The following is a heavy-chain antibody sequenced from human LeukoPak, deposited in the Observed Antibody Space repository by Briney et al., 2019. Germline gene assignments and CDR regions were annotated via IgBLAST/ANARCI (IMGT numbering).Heavy chain of an antibody. V-gene: IGHV4-59*11. J-gene: IGHJ3*02. D-gene: IGHD3-22*01. Sequence: NPSETLSLTCTVSGGSISSHYWSWIRQPPGKGLEWIGYIYYSGSTNYNPSLKSRVTISVDTSKNQFSLKLSSVTAADTAVYYCAGKDSIPLDSRSAFDIWGQGTMVTVSS. CDR3: AGKDSIPLDSRSAFDI. CDR1: GGSISSHY. CDR2: IYYSGST.